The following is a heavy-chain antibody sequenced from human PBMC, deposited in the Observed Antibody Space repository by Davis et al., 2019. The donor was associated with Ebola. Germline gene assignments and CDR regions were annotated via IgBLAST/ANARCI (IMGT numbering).Heavy chain of an antibody. D-gene: IGHD5/OR15-5a*01. CDR1: GYTFTGYY. Sequence: AASVKVSCKASGYTFTGYYIHWVRQAPGQGLEWMGWINPNSGGTNYAQKFQDWVTMTRDTSISTAYVELSGLTSDDTALYSCARAVSPTSDYYMDVWGKGTAVTVSS. CDR2: INPNSGGT. J-gene: IGHJ6*03. V-gene: IGHV1-2*04. CDR3: ARAVSPTSDYYMDV.